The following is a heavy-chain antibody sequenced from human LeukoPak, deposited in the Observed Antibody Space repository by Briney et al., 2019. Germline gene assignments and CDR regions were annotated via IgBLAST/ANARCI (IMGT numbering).Heavy chain of an antibody. CDR2: IIPIFGTA. CDR3: AIAAAGTSQAYDAFDI. J-gene: IGHJ3*02. V-gene: IGHV1-69*13. CDR1: GATFSSYA. Sequence: SVKVSCKASGATFSSYAISWVRQAPGQGLEWMGGIIPIFGTANYAQKFQGRVTITADESTSTAYMELSSLRSEDTAVYYCAIAAAGTSQAYDAFDIWGQGTMVTVSS. D-gene: IGHD6-13*01.